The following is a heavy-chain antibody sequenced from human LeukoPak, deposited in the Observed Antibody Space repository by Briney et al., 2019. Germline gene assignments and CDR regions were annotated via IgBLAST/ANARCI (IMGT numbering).Heavy chain of an antibody. V-gene: IGHV3-64D*06. J-gene: IGHJ4*02. CDR2: INSNGGRT. CDR1: GFTFKKYA. Sequence: GGSLRLSCSASGFTFKKYAMHWVRQAPGKGLEYVSAINSNGGRTYYADSVKGRFTISRDNSKNTLFLQMSSLRAEDTAVYYCVKDLYYDNSGYYSGAFDYWGQGTLVTVSS. CDR3: VKDLYYDNSGYYSGAFDY. D-gene: IGHD3-22*01.